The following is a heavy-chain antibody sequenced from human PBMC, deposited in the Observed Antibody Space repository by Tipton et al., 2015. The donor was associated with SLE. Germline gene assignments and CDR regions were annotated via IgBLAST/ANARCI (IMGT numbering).Heavy chain of an antibody. CDR1: GFTFSSYA. CDR3: ARSLYYYSSGYPYD. D-gene: IGHD3-22*01. CDR2: ISYDGSNK. J-gene: IGHJ4*02. Sequence: SLRLSCAASGFTFSSYAMHWVRQAPGKGLEWVAVISYDGSNKYYADSVKGRFTISRDNSKNTLYLQMNSLRAEDTAVYYCARSLYYYSSGYPYDWGQGTLVTVSS. V-gene: IGHV3-30*04.